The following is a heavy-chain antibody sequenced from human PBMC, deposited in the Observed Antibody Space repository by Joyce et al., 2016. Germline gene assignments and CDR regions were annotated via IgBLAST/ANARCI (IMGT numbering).Heavy chain of an antibody. Sequence: EVQLLESGGTLAQPGGSLRISCSVSGFIFGDFAMTGVRQAPGKGLKWVSGVNDNGDRTHYADSVKGRFTISRDNSNNTLFLQMNSLRVDDTAIYYCARAPKSCTGDVCSNNWFDPWGQGTLVTVSS. D-gene: IGHD2-8*02. CDR3: ARAPKSCTGDVCSNNWFDP. CDR2: VNDNGDRT. CDR1: GFIFGDFA. V-gene: IGHV3-23*01. J-gene: IGHJ5*02.